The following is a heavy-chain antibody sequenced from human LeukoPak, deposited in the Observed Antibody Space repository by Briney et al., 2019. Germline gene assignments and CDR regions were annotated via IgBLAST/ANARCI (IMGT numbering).Heavy chain of an antibody. CDR3: ARDHHSSGWTFDY. CDR1: GFTFSSYS. CDR2: ITASGTAM. V-gene: IGHV3-48*01. J-gene: IGHJ4*02. D-gene: IGHD6-19*01. Sequence: GGSLRLSCAASGFTFSSYSMNWVRQAPGKGLEWVSHITASGTAMFYADSVKGRFTISRGNAKNSLYLQMNSLRAEDTAVYYCARDHHSSGWTFDYWGQGTLVTVSS.